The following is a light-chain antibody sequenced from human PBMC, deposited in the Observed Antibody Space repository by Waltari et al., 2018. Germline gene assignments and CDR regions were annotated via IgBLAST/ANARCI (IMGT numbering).Light chain of an antibody. J-gene: IGLJ2*01. V-gene: IGLV2-14*03. CDR2: DVS. CDR3: SSYTSSSTVV. CDR1: SSDVGGYNY. Sequence: QSALTQPASVSGSPGQSITISCTGTSSDVGGYNYVSWYQQHPGKAPNLMIYDVSNRPSRVSHRFSGSKSRNPASLTISGLPAEDEADYYCSSYTSSSTVVFGGGTQLTVL.